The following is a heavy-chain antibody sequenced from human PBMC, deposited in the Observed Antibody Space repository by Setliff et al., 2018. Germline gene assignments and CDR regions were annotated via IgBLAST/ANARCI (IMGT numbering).Heavy chain of an antibody. D-gene: IGHD5-18*01. CDR1: RGTFSNYA. V-gene: IGHV1-69*13. CDR2: ATPIFTTA. J-gene: IGHJ4*02. CDR3: ARSPFPVDTVMVTTFDS. Sequence: SVKVSCKTSRGTFSNYAISWVRQAPGQGLEWMGGATPIFTTANYAQKFQGRVTITADESTSTAYTELSSLKSEDTAVYYCARSPFPVDTVMVTTFDSWGQGTLVTVSS.